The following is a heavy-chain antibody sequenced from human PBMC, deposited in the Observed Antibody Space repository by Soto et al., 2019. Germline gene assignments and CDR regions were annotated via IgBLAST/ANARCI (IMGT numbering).Heavy chain of an antibody. Sequence: PGQSLKISCKGSGYSFTSYWISWVRQMPGKGLEWMGRIDPSDSYTNYSPSFQGHVTISADKSISTAYLQWSSLKASDTAMYYCAFWGFGELFTTPYYYYGMDVWGQGTTVTVSS. V-gene: IGHV5-10-1*01. CDR2: IDPSDSYT. CDR3: AFWGFGELFTTPYYYYGMDV. CDR1: GYSFTSYW. J-gene: IGHJ6*02. D-gene: IGHD3-10*01.